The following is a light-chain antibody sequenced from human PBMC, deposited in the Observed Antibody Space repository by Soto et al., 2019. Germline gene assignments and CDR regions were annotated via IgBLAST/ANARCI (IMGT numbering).Light chain of an antibody. CDR1: SSDVGSYNL. J-gene: IGLJ3*02. Sequence: QSALTQPASVSGSPGQSITISCTGTSSDVGSYNLVSWYQQHPGKAPKLMIYEGSKRPSGVSNRFSGSKSGNTASLTISGLQAEDEADYYCCSYADSSTWVFGGGTKLPVL. V-gene: IGLV2-23*01. CDR3: CSYADSSTWV. CDR2: EGS.